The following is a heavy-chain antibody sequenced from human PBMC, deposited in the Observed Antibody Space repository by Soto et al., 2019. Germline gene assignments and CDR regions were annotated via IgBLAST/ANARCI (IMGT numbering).Heavy chain of an antibody. CDR2: INPDSGAT. CDR3: ARGDYGTGGYTFPDFDY. V-gene: IGHV1-2*02. CDR1: GYSFTGYY. J-gene: IGHJ4*02. Sequence: HEHLVQSGAEVKRPGASLKVSCKASGYSFTGYYIHWVRQAPGQGLEWMGWINPDSGATNYAQNFQGRFTLTSDTSLSTASMDLTSLTSDDTAVYYCARGDYGTGGYTFPDFDYWGQGTLDIVSS. D-gene: IGHD2-8*02.